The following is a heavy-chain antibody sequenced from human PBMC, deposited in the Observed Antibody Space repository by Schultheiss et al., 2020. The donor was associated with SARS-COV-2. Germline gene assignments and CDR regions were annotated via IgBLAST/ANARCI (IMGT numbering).Heavy chain of an antibody. CDR2: INPSGGST. CDR1: GYTFTGYY. V-gene: IGHV1-46*01. Sequence: ASVKVSCKASGYTFTGYYMHWVRQAPGQGLEWMGIINPSGGSTSYAQKFQGRVTLSVDTSKNQFSLTLTSVTAADTAVYYCARRIQESGYNGDQNWLDSWGRGILVTVSS. J-gene: IGHJ5*01. D-gene: IGHD6-25*01. CDR3: ARRIQESGYNGDQNWLDS.